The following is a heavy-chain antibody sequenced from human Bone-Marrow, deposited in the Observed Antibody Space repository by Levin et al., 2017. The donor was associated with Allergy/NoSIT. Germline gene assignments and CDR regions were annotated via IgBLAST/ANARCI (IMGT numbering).Heavy chain of an antibody. CDR3: ARGEGYSGSYPGNFDY. Sequence: SETLSLTCTVSGGSISSYYWSWIRQPPGKGLEWIGYIYYSGSTNYNPSLKSRVTISVDTSKNQFSLKLSSVTAADTAVYYCARGEGYSGSYPGNFDYWGQGTLVTVSS. V-gene: IGHV4-59*01. CDR2: IYYSGST. J-gene: IGHJ4*02. D-gene: IGHD1-26*01. CDR1: GGSISSYY.